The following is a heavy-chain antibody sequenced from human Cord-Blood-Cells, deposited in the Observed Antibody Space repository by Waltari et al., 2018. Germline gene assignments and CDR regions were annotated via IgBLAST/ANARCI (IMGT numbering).Heavy chain of an antibody. CDR3: ARVERGYCSGGSCYYWYFDL. Sequence: QVQLQESGPGLVKPSETLSLTCTVSGGSISSYYWRWIRQHPGKGLEWIGYIYYMGSTNYNPALRSRVTISVDTSKNKFSRKLSSVTAADTAVYYCARVERGYCSGGSCYYWYFDLWGRGTLVTVAS. D-gene: IGHD2-15*01. V-gene: IGHV4-59*01. CDR1: GGSISSYY. CDR2: IYYMGST. J-gene: IGHJ2*01.